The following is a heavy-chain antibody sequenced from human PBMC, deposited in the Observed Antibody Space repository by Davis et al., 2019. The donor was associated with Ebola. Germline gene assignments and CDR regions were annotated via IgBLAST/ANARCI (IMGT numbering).Heavy chain of an antibody. CDR1: GFTFSSYS. J-gene: IGHJ5*02. V-gene: IGHV3-48*02. CDR2: ISSSSSTI. D-gene: IGHD2-15*01. CDR3: ARDSQVVVAALGLAWHWFDP. Sequence: PGGSLRLSCAASGFTFSSYSMNWVRQAPGKGLKWVSYISSSSSTIYYADSVKGRFTISRDNAKNSLYLQMNSLRDEDTAVYYCARDSQVVVAALGLAWHWFDPWGQGTLVTVSS.